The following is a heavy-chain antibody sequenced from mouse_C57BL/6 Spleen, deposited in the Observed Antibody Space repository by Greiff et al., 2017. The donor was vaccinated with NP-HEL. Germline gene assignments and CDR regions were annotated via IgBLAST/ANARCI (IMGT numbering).Heavy chain of an antibody. Sequence: QVQLQQPGAELVKPGASVKMSCKASGYTFTSYWITWVKQRPGQGLEWIGDIYPGSGSTNYNEKFKSKATLTVDTSSSTAYMQLSSLTSEDSAVYYCAREDWDEEGSAYWGQGTLVTVSA. CDR1: GYTFTSYW. J-gene: IGHJ3*01. CDR3: AREDWDEEGSAY. D-gene: IGHD4-1*01. CDR2: IYPGSGST. V-gene: IGHV1-55*01.